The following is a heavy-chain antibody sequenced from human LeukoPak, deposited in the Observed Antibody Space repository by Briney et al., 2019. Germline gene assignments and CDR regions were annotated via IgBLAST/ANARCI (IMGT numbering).Heavy chain of an antibody. CDR3: AREVYSGSHDY. V-gene: IGHV1-69*06. D-gene: IGHD4-23*01. CDR2: IIPIFGTA. CDR1: GGTFSSYA. J-gene: IGHJ4*02. Sequence: GASVKVSCKASGGTFSSYAISWVRQAPGQGLEWMGGIIPIFGTANYAQKFQGRVTITADKSTSTAYMELSSLRSEDTAVYYCAREVYSGSHDYWGQGTLVTVSS.